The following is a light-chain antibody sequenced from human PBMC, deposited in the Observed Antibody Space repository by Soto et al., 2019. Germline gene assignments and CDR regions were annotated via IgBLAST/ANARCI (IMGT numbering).Light chain of an antibody. V-gene: IGKV3-15*01. CDR3: QQYSNWPRT. CDR1: RSVSSN. Sequence: RARTQSAATLSVCPWAKATLSYRASRSVSSNLAWYQQRPGQAPRLLIYGASTRATDIPPRFSGSGSGTEFILTIISLQSEDFAVYYCQQYSNWPRTCGLSTKVDI. CDR2: GAS. J-gene: IGKJ1*01.